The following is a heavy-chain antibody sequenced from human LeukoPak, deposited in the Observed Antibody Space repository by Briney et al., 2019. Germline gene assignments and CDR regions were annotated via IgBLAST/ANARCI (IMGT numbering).Heavy chain of an antibody. D-gene: IGHD3-22*01. CDR2: ISGSGLNT. V-gene: IGHV3-23*01. CDR1: GFTFSNHA. CDR3: ASRNYYDSSGYGDAFDI. J-gene: IGHJ3*02. Sequence: GGSLRLSCAASGFTFSNHALGWVRQAPGKGLEWVSVISGSGLNTYYTDSVKGRFTISRDNSKNSLYLQMNSLRAEDTAVYYCASRNYYDSSGYGDAFDIWGQGTMVTVSS.